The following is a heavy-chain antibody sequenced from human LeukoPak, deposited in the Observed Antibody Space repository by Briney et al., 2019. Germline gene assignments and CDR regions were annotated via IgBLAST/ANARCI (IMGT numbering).Heavy chain of an antibody. V-gene: IGHV5-51*01. CDR1: GYSFTSYW. CDR3: ARSHMVRGVIPFPFDP. CDR2: IYPGDSDT. D-gene: IGHD3-10*01. Sequence: GESLKISCKGSGYSFTSYWIGWVRQMPGKGLEWMGIIYPGDSDTRYSPSFQGQVTISADKSISTAYLQWSSLKASDTAMYYCARSHMVRGVIPFPFDPWGQGTLVTVSS. J-gene: IGHJ5*02.